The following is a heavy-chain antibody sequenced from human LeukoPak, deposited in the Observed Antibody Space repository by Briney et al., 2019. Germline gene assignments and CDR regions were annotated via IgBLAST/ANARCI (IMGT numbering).Heavy chain of an antibody. D-gene: IGHD4-17*01. CDR3: ARAGGSTVSHSDY. J-gene: IGHJ4*02. Sequence: GGSLRLSCAASGFIFNNYAMNWIRQAPGKGLEWVSSISSSTSYIYYADSVKGRFTISKDNAKNSLYLQMNSLRAEDTAVYYCARAGGSTVSHSDYWGQGTLVTVSS. V-gene: IGHV3-21*01. CDR1: GFIFNNYA. CDR2: ISSSTSYI.